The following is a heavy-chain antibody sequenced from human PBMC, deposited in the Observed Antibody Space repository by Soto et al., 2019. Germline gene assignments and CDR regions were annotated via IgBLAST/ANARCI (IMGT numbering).Heavy chain of an antibody. CDR2: ISSSGDDS. J-gene: IGHJ4*02. CDR1: GFTVSSFP. V-gene: IGHV3-23*01. Sequence: EMHLLESGGGLVQPGGSLRLSCAASGFTVSSFPMTWVRQAPGKGLEWVSSISSSGDDSFYADSVKGRFTISRDSSNNMLFLQLSSLRAEDTAVYHCARKVAGSIWGQGTLVTVSS. CDR3: ARKVAGSI. D-gene: IGHD6-19*01.